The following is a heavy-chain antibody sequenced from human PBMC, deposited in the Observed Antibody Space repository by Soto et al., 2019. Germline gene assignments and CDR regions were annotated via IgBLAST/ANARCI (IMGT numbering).Heavy chain of an antibody. CDR1: GYTFTGYY. V-gene: IGHV1-2*02. D-gene: IGHD6-13*01. CDR3: ARGSSSWHGEFDY. J-gene: IGHJ4*02. Sequence: SVKVSFKASGYTFTGYYMHWVRQAPGQGLEWMGWINPNSGGTNYAQKFQGRVTMTRDTSISTDYMELSRLRSDDKAVYYCARGSSSWHGEFDYWGQGTLVTVYS. CDR2: INPNSGGT.